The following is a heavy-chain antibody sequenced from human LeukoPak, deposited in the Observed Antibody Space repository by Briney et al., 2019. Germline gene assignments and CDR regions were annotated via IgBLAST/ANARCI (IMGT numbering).Heavy chain of an antibody. Sequence: SETLSLTCTVSGGSISSSSYYWGWIRQPPGKGLEGIGSIYYSGSTYYNPSLKSRVTISVDTSKNQFSLKLSSVTAADTAVYYCASYYSSGWLNDYWGQGTLVTVSS. D-gene: IGHD6-19*01. CDR1: GGSISSSSYY. CDR3: ASYYSSGWLNDY. V-gene: IGHV4-39*01. J-gene: IGHJ4*02. CDR2: IYYSGST.